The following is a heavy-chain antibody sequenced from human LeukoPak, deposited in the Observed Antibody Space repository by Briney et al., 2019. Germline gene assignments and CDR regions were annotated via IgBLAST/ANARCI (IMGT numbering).Heavy chain of an antibody. CDR1: GFTFSTHW. Sequence: KAGGSLRLSCAASGFTFSTHWMHWIRQPPGKGLEWIGEINHSGSTNYNPSLKSRVTISVDTSKNQFSLKLSSVTAADTAVYYCARGYSGITMVRGVMMGNWFDPWGQGTLVTVSS. CDR2: INHSGST. J-gene: IGHJ5*02. CDR3: ARGYSGITMVRGVMMGNWFDP. V-gene: IGHV4-34*01. D-gene: IGHD3-10*01.